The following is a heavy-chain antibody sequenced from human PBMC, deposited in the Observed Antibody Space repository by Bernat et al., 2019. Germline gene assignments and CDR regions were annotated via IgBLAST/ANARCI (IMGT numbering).Heavy chain of an antibody. CDR3: VRDLHVAPVD. Sequence: EVQLVESGGDLVQPGGSLRLSCSASGFSFSSYSMHWVRQTPGRGLQYVSQIGRNGEGAYYADSVKGRFTISRDNSENTLFLQMSSLRIEDTGIYDYVRDLHVAPVDWGQGTLVIVSS. D-gene: IGHD2-21*01. J-gene: IGHJ1*01. CDR1: GFSFSSYS. CDR2: IGRNGEGA. V-gene: IGHV3-64D*06.